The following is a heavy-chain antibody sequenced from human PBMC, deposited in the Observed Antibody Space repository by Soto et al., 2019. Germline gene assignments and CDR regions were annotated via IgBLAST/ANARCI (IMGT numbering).Heavy chain of an antibody. Sequence: PGESLKISCKGSGYSFSTYWIAWVRQMPGKGLEWMGIIFPGDSDIRYSPSFQGHVTISADESINTAYLRWSSLKASDTAIYYCARRSNWNSPAQDYWGPGTMVTVSS. D-gene: IGHD1-20*01. CDR3: ARRSNWNSPAQDY. V-gene: IGHV5-51*01. CDR2: IFPGDSDI. CDR1: GYSFSTYW. J-gene: IGHJ4*02.